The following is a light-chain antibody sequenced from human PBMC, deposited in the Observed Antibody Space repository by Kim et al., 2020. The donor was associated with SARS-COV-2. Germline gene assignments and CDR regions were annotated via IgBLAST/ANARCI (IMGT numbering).Light chain of an antibody. CDR1: QSVSSRY. V-gene: IGKV3D-20*01. CDR2: DAS. Sequence: PGERATLSCGASQSVSSRYVAWYQQKPGLAPRLLIYDASRRATDIPDRFSGSGSGTEFTLTISRLEPEDFAVYYCQQYDSSTLTFGGGTKVEIK. J-gene: IGKJ4*01. CDR3: QQYDSSTLT.